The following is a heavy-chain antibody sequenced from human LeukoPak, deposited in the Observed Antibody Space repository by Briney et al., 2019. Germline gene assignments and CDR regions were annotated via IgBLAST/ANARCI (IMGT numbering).Heavy chain of an antibody. J-gene: IGHJ6*02. Sequence: SGRSLRLSCAASGFTFSSYAMHWVRQAPGKGLEWVAVISYDGSNKYYADSVKGRFTISRDNAKNSLYLQMNSLRAEDTAVYYCARERVPAAINYYYGMDVWGQGTTVTVSS. CDR2: ISYDGSNK. CDR3: ARERVPAAINYYYGMDV. D-gene: IGHD2-2*02. CDR1: GFTFSSYA. V-gene: IGHV3-30-3*01.